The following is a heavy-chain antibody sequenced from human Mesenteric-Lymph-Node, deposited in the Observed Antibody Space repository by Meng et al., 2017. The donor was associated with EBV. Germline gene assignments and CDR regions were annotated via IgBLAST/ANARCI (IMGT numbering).Heavy chain of an antibody. Sequence: QVQPGQLGAEVKKPGASVKVSCKASGYTFTSYAIHWVRQAPGQRLEWMGRINAGNGDTKYSQKFQDRVTITRDTSASTAYMELSSLRSEDTAVYYCARDHFGIAVAGTVPIDYWGQGTLVTVSS. CDR1: GYTFTSYA. CDR3: ARDHFGIAVAGTVPIDY. V-gene: IGHV1-3*01. J-gene: IGHJ4*02. CDR2: INAGNGDT. D-gene: IGHD6-19*01.